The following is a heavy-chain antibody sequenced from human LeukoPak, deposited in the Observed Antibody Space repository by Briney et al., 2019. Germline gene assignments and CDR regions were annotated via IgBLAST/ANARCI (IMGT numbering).Heavy chain of an antibody. Sequence: SETLSLTCAVYGGSFSGYFWSWIRQPPGKGLEWLGEINHSRRTNYNPSLKSRVTISVDTSKNQFSLKLSSVTAADTAVYYCATRLLIGRYLWGQGTLVTVSS. CDR3: ATRLLIGRYL. CDR2: INHSRRT. J-gene: IGHJ4*02. V-gene: IGHV4-34*09. CDR1: GGSFSGYF. D-gene: IGHD3-16*02.